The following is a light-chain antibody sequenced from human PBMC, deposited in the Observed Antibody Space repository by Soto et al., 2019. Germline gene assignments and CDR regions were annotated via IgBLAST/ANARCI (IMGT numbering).Light chain of an antibody. CDR1: SSNIGSNT. CDR2: SDN. V-gene: IGLV1-44*01. CDR3: AAWDDSLNAVI. J-gene: IGLJ2*01. Sequence: SVLTQPPSASGAPGQRVTISCSGSSSNIGSNTVNWYQQLPGTAPKLLIYSDNQRPSGVPDRFPGSKSGTSASLAISGLQSQDEADYHCAAWDDSLNAVIFGGGTQLTVL.